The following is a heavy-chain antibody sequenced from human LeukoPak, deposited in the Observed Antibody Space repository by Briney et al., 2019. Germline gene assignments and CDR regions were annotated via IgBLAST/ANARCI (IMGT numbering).Heavy chain of an antibody. J-gene: IGHJ4*02. Sequence: GRSLRLSCAASGFTFSSYGMHWVRQAPGKGLEWVAVISYGGSNKYYADSVKGRFTISRDNSKNTLYLQMNSLRAEDTAVYYCAKDLYYYDSSGLDYWGQGTLVTVSS. V-gene: IGHV3-30*18. CDR1: GFTFSSYG. CDR2: ISYGGSNK. D-gene: IGHD3-22*01. CDR3: AKDLYYYDSSGLDY.